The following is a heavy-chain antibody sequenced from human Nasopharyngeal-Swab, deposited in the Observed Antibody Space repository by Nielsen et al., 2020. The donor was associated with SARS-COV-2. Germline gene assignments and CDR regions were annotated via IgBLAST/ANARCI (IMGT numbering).Heavy chain of an antibody. CDR2: VSWNGSRT. CDR3: VRTLKNMVRGVIISGGGWFDP. V-gene: IGHV3-19*01. Sequence: GESLKISCAASGFTFSNSDMNWVRQAPGKGLEWVSGVSWNGSRTHYTDSVKGRFIISRDNSRNFLYQQMNSLRPEDMAVYYCVRTLKNMVRGVIISGGGWFDPWGQGTLVTVSS. CDR1: GFTFSNSD. J-gene: IGHJ5*02. D-gene: IGHD3-10*01.